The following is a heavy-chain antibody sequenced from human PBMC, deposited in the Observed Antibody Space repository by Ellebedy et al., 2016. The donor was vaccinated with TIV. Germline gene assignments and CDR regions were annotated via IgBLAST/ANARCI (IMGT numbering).Heavy chain of an antibody. CDR2: IKRDGSDK. CDR1: GFTFSAYW. V-gene: IGHV3-7*01. Sequence: ESLKISCTASGFTFSAYWMTWVRQAPGKGLEWVANIKRDGSDKNYLDSVKGRLTISRDNARNSLYLQMNTLRAEDTAVYYCARISDADYNPYFDSWGQGTLVTVSS. CDR3: ARISDADYNPYFDS. D-gene: IGHD4-17*01. J-gene: IGHJ4*02.